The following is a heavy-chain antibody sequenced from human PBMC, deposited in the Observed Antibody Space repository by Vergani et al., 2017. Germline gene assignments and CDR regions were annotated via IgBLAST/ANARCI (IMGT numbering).Heavy chain of an antibody. CDR3: ARDYEWGVTTVPPGGY. Sequence: VQLVESGGGLVQPGGSLRLSCAASGFTFSSYWMHWVRQAPGKGLEWVAVISYDGSNKYYADSVKGRFTISRDNSKNTLYLQMNSLRAEDTAVYYCARDYEWGVTTVPPGGYWGQGTLVTVSS. J-gene: IGHJ4*02. CDR1: GFTFSSYW. V-gene: IGHV3-30-3*01. D-gene: IGHD4-17*01. CDR2: ISYDGSNK.